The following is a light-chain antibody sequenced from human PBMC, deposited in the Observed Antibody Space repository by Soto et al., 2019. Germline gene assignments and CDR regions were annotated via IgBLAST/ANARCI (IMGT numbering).Light chain of an antibody. CDR1: SGSIASNY. Sequence: NFMLTQPHSVSESPGKTVTISCTRSSGSIASNYVQWYQQRPGSAPTTVIYEDNERPSGDPERFSGSIDRSSNSASLTISGLKTDEDADYYCQSYDSSSYVFGSGTKLTVL. J-gene: IGLJ1*01. CDR3: QSYDSSSYV. CDR2: EDN. V-gene: IGLV6-57*04.